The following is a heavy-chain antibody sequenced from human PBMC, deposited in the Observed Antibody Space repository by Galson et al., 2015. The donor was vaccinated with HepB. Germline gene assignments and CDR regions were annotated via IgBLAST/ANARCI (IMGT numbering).Heavy chain of an antibody. D-gene: IGHD2-8*02. V-gene: IGHV1-69*04. Sequence: SVKVSCKASGGTFSSYTISWVRQAPGQGLEWMGRIIPILGIANYAQKFQGRVTTTADKSTSTAYMELSSLRSEDTAVYYCAREFDLLVNDYWGQGTLVTVSS. CDR3: AREFDLLVNDY. CDR1: GGTFSSYT. CDR2: IIPILGIA. J-gene: IGHJ4*02.